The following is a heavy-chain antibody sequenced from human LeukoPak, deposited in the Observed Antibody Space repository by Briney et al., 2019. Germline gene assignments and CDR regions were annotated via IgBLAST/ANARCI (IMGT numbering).Heavy chain of an antibody. CDR1: GGSFSGYY. CDR3: ARHPGFAARPFDY. J-gene: IGHJ4*02. Sequence: SETLSLTCAVYGGSFSGYYWSWIRQPPGKGLEWIGEINHSGSTNYNPSLKSRVTISVDTSKNQFSLKLSSVTAADTAVYYCARHPGFAARPFDYWGQGTLVTVSS. CDR2: INHSGST. V-gene: IGHV4-34*01. D-gene: IGHD6-6*01.